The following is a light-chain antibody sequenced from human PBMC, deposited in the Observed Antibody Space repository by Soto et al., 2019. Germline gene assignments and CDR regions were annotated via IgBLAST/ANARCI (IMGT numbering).Light chain of an antibody. J-gene: IGLJ1*01. CDR2: EVH. V-gene: IGLV2-14*03. Sequence: QSVLTQPASVSGSPGHSIAISCIGTSSDVGAYDYVSWYQQHPDRAPKLMVYEVHNRPSGVSNRFSGSKSVNTATLTISGLQPEDEADYYCASHTSSNTRVFGTGTKVTVL. CDR1: SSDVGAYDY. CDR3: ASHTSSNTRV.